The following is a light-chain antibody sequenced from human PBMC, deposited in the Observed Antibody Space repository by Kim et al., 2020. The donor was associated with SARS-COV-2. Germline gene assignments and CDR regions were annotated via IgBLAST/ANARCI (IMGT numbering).Light chain of an antibody. J-gene: IGLJ2*01. CDR2: EVS. Sequence: HFVTSSRTGTSSACCIDPRFSWYQHPPGTATKLMIYEVSNRPSGVPDRFSGSKSGNTASLTISGLQAEDEADYYCSSYTSSSTVVFGGGTQLTVL. CDR1: SSACCIDPR. V-gene: IGLV2-18*02. CDR3: SSYTSSSTVV.